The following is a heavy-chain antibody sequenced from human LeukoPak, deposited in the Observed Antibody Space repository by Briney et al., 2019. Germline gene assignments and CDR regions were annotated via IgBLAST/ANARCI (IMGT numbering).Heavy chain of an antibody. J-gene: IGHJ3*02. Sequence: PSETLSLTCTVSGGSISSYYWSWIRQPPGKGLEWIGYIYYSGSTNYNPPLKSRVTISVDTSKNQFSLKLSSVTAADTAVYYCARAPYYYDSSGYYYHDAFDIWGQGTMVTVSS. V-gene: IGHV4-59*01. CDR2: IYYSGST. CDR1: GGSISSYY. D-gene: IGHD3-22*01. CDR3: ARAPYYYDSSGYYYHDAFDI.